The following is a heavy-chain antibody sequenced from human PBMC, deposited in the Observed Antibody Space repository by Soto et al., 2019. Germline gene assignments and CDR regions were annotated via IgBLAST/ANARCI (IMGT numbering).Heavy chain of an antibody. D-gene: IGHD1-1*01. CDR2: INHSGIT. J-gene: IGHJ4*02. Sequence: SETLSLTCTVSGGSFSCYFWTWIRQPPGKGLEWLAEINHSGITNYNPSVESRVSMSVDTSKNQFSLRLYSVTAADTAVYYCVRGPYNYNSRYFDYWGQGTLVTVSS. V-gene: IGHV4-34*01. CDR1: GGSFSCYF. CDR3: VRGPYNYNSRYFDY.